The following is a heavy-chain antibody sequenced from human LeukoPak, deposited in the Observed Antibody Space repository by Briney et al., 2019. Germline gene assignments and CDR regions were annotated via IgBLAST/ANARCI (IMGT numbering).Heavy chain of an antibody. CDR1: GGTFSSYA. Sequence: SVKVSCKASGGTFSSYANSSVRQAPGQGLEWMGGIIPIFGTANYAQKFQGRVTITADESTSTAYMELSSLRSEDTAVYYCARERNYYGLDYWGQGTLVTISS. J-gene: IGHJ4*02. V-gene: IGHV1-69*13. CDR3: ARERNYYGLDY. D-gene: IGHD3-10*01. CDR2: IIPIFGTA.